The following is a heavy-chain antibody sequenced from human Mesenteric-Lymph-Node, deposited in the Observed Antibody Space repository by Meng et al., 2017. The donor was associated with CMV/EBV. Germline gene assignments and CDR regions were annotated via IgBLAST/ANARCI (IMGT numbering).Heavy chain of an antibody. V-gene: IGHV6-1*01. CDR3: ARGSSSWPYYFDY. J-gene: IGHJ4*02. Sequence: DNVSSTSAAWNWIRQSPSRGLEWLGRTYYRSKWYNDYAVSVKSRVTINPDTSKNQFSLQPNSVTLEDTAVYYCARGSSSWPYYFDYWGQGTLVTVSS. CDR1: DNVSSTSAA. D-gene: IGHD6-13*01. CDR2: TYYRSKWYN.